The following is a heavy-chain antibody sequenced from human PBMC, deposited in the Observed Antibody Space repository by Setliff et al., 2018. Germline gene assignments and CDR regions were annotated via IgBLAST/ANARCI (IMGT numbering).Heavy chain of an antibody. D-gene: IGHD6-19*01. CDR3: ARVYLAGSGWDKANALDI. CDR1: GYTFIYYY. CDR2: INPSGGGT. J-gene: IGHJ3*02. Sequence: EASVKVSCKASGYTFIYYYIHWVRQAPGQGLEWMGLINPSGGGTIYAREFQGRVTMARETSTSTVYMELSGLRSEDTAVYYCARVYLAGSGWDKANALDIWGQGTMVTVSS. V-gene: IGHV1-46*03.